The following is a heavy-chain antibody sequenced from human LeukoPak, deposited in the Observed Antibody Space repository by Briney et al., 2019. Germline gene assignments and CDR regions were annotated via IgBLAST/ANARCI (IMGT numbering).Heavy chain of an antibody. CDR3: ARTTVTSGPYWYFDL. Sequence: GGSLRLSYAASGFTLSNYDMHWVRQATGEGLEWVSGIDIAGDTYYPGSVRGRFTISRENAENSLYLQMNSLRAGDTGVYYCARTTVTSGPYWYFDLWGRGTLVTVS. J-gene: IGHJ2*01. D-gene: IGHD4-17*01. V-gene: IGHV3-13*01. CDR1: GFTLSNYD. CDR2: IDIAGDT.